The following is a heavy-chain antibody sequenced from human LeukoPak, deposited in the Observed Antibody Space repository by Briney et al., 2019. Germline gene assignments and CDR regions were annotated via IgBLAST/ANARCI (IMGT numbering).Heavy chain of an antibody. D-gene: IGHD1-26*01. V-gene: IGHV4-59*08. CDR3: ARQGIVGASTFDY. Sequence: SETLSLTCTVSGGSISSYYWSWIRQPPGKGLEWIGYIYYSGSTNYNPSLKSRVTISVDTSKNQFSLKLSSVTAADTAVYYCARQGIVGASTFDYWGQGTLVTVSS. J-gene: IGHJ4*02. CDR2: IYYSGST. CDR1: GGSISSYY.